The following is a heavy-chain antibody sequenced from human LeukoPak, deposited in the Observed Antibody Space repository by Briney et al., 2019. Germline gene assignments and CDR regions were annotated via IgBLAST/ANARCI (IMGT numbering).Heavy chain of an antibody. V-gene: IGHV3-23*01. Sequence: PGGSLRLSCAASGFTFSSYAMSWVRQAPGKGLEWVSAISGSGGSTYYADSVKGRFTISRDNSKNTLYLQMNSLRAEDTAVYYCAKDLPRGGSYPDASDIWGQGTMVTVSS. CDR1: GFTFSSYA. CDR2: ISGSGGST. CDR3: AKDLPRGGSYPDASDI. J-gene: IGHJ3*02. D-gene: IGHD1-26*01.